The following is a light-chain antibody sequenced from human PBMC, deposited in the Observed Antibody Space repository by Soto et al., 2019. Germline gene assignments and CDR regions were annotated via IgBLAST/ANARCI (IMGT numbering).Light chain of an antibody. CDR2: AVS. CDR1: SSDVGLYDY. V-gene: IGLV2-14*01. Sequence: QSVLTQPASVSGSPGQSITISCTGTSSDVGLYDYVSWYQQHPGKAPQLMIYAVSNRPSGVSNRFSASKSGNTASLFISGLQAEDEADYYCSSYXSDSSYVFGSGTKVTV. J-gene: IGLJ1*01. CDR3: SSYXSDSSYV.